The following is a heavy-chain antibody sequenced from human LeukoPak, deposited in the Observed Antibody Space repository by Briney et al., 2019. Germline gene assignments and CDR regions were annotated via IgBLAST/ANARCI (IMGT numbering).Heavy chain of an antibody. J-gene: IGHJ4*02. CDR2: IRRKTSGGTT. CDR3: NTFNWNSPFYY. Sequence: GGPLRLSCTASGFTFSDAWVTWVRQAPGKGLEWVGRIRRKTSGGTTDYAAPVNGRFTISRNDPRITIFLQMNSLKTEDTAVDYCNTFNWNSPFYYWGQGTLVTVSS. CDR1: GFTFSDAW. D-gene: IGHD1-20*01. V-gene: IGHV3-15*01.